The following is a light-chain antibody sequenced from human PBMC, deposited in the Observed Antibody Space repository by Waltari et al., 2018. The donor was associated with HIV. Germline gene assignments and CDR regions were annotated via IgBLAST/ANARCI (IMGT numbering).Light chain of an antibody. CDR3: AAWDDSLRGWV. V-gene: IGLV1-47*01. CDR2: RNN. Sequence: QSVLTQPPSASGTPGQRVTISCSGSSPNIGSNYVYWYQQLPGTAPKLLIYRNNQRPSGVPDRFSGSNADTSASLAISGLRSEDEADYYCAAWDDSLRGWVFGGGTKVTVL. J-gene: IGLJ3*02. CDR1: SPNIGSNY.